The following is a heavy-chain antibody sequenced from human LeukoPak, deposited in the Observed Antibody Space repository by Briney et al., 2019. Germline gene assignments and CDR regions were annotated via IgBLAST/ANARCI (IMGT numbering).Heavy chain of an antibody. V-gene: IGHV3-7*01. D-gene: IGHD2-2*01. CDR2: IKQVGSEK. J-gene: IGHJ4*02. CDR1: GFTFSNYW. Sequence: GGSLRLSCAASGFTFSNYWMSWVRQAPGKGLEWGANIKQVGSEKYYVDSVKGRFTISRDNAKNSLYLQMNSLRAEDTAVYYCAREANCSSTSCQGYYFDFWGQGTLVTVSS. CDR3: AREANCSSTSCQGYYFDF.